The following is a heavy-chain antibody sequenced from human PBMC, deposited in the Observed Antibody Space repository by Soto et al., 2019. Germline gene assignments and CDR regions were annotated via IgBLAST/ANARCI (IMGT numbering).Heavy chain of an antibody. CDR3: ARGPSGHIVVVTAIEGSN. D-gene: IGHD2-21*02. CDR1: GFTFSSYA. J-gene: IGHJ4*02. Sequence: QVQLVESGGGVVQPGRSLRLSCAASGFTFSSYAMHWVRQAPGEGLEWVAVISYDGSNKYYADSVKGRFTISRGNSKNTLYLQMNSLRAEDTAVYYCARGPSGHIVVVTAIEGSNWGQGTLVTVSS. V-gene: IGHV3-30-3*01. CDR2: ISYDGSNK.